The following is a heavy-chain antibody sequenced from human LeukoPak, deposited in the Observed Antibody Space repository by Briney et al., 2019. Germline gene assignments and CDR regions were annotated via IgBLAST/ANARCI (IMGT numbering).Heavy chain of an antibody. CDR2: ISSYGGST. CDR3: ARGSSVGKQLPNDY. Sequence: PWGSLRLSCAASGFTFSSYAMHWVRQAPGKGLEYVSAISSYGGSTYYANSVKGRFTISRDNSKNTLYLQMGSLRAEDMAVYYCARGSSVGKQLPNDYWGQGTLVTVSS. V-gene: IGHV3-64*01. CDR1: GFTFSSYA. D-gene: IGHD6-13*01. J-gene: IGHJ4*02.